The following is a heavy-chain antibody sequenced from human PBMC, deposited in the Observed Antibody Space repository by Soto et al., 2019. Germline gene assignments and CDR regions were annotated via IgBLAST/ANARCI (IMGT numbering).Heavy chain of an antibody. D-gene: IGHD3-3*01. Sequence: SSETLSLTCTVSGGSISSSSYYWGWIRQPPGKGLEWIGSIYYSGSTYYNPSLKSRVTISVDTSKNQFSLKLSSVTAADTAVYYCARHGPEWPIYYYYYYYMDVWGKGTTVTVSS. J-gene: IGHJ6*03. V-gene: IGHV4-39*01. CDR3: ARHGPEWPIYYYYYYYMDV. CDR1: GGSISSSSYY. CDR2: IYYSGST.